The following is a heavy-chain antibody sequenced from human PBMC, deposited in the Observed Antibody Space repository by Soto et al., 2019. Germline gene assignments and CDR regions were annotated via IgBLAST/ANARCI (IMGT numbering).Heavy chain of an antibody. D-gene: IGHD5-18*01. J-gene: IGHJ4*02. CDR3: ARDTSRGYTYDY. CDR2: INPSGST. Sequence: SETLSLTCTVSGGSISSYYWSWIRQSAGKRLEWIGRINPSGSTNYDPSLKSRVTMSLDTSKNQLSLRLSSVTAADTAVYYCARDTSRGYTYDYWGQGTLVTVSS. V-gene: IGHV4-4*07. CDR1: GGSISSYY.